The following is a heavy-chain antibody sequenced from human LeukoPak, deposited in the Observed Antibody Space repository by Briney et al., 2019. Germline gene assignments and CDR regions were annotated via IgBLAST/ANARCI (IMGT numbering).Heavy chain of an antibody. CDR3: ARVPYYYDSSGYYYIDY. CDR1: GVSISSYY. CDR2: IYYSGST. J-gene: IGHJ4*02. D-gene: IGHD3-22*01. Sequence: PSETLSLTCTVSGVSISSYYWSWIRQPPGKGLEWIGYIYYSGSTYYNPSLKSRVTISVDTSKNQFSLKLSSVTAADTAVYYCARVPYYYDSSGYYYIDYWGQGTLVTVSS. V-gene: IGHV4-59*08.